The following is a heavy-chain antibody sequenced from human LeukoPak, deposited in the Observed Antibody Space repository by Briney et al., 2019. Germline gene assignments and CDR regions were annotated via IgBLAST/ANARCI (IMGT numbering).Heavy chain of an antibody. CDR3: ARRDYFDS. V-gene: IGHV4-39*01. Sequence: PSETLSLTCTVSGVSISSGSYYWAWIRQPPGESLEWIGSMHYTGSTYYNPSLKTRVTISVGTSKNQLSLKLRSVTAADTAVYYCARRDYFDSWGRGTLVTVSS. J-gene: IGHJ4*02. CDR2: MHYTGST. CDR1: GVSISSGSYY.